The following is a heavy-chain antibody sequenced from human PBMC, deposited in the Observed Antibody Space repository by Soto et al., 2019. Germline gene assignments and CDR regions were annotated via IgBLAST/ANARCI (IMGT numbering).Heavy chain of an antibody. D-gene: IGHD2-21*01. Sequence: QVQLQESGPGLVKPSETLSLTCTVSGGSISGFYWSWIRQPPGKGLEWIGYIYYSGSTIYNPSLTTRVTLSVDTSKNPSSLNPSSVSATDTVVYDGVRHYSFDVWGQGTMVTVFS. CDR3: VRHYSFDV. J-gene: IGHJ3*01. V-gene: IGHV4-59*08. CDR2: IYYSGST. CDR1: GGSISGFY.